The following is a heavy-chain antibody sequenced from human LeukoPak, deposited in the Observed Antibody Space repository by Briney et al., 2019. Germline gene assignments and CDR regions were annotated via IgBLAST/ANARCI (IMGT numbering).Heavy chain of an antibody. CDR2: VNLDSGVT. D-gene: IGHD3-3*01. V-gene: IGHV1-2*02. CDR3: AREPIRVFGYFDL. CDR1: GYTFSDYY. Sequence: RASVKVSCKASGYTFSDYYMHWVRQAPGRGLEWMGCVNLDSGVTDYAQKFQGRITMTRDTSISTAYMDLSSLKSDDTGIYFCAREPIRVFGYFDLWGRGTLVTVSS. J-gene: IGHJ2*01.